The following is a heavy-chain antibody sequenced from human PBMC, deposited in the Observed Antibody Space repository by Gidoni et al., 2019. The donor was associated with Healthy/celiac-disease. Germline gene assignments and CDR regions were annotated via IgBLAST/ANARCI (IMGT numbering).Heavy chain of an antibody. D-gene: IGHD3-10*01. Sequence: QITLKESGHTLVKPTQTLTLTCTFSGFSLSTRGVGVGWIRQPPGKALEWLALIYWNDDKRYSPSLKSRLTITKDTSKNQVVLTMTNMDPVDTATYDCAHRASIRGYGSGSYYYYYGRDVWGQGTTVTVSS. V-gene: IGHV2-5*01. CDR3: AHRASIRGYGSGSYYYYYGRDV. J-gene: IGHJ6*02. CDR1: GFSLSTRGVG. CDR2: IYWNDDK.